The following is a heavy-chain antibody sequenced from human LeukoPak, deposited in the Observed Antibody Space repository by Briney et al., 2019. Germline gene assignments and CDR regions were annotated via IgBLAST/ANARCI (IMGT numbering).Heavy chain of an antibody. D-gene: IGHD4-17*01. CDR3: AREGTTATGPPDDAFDI. CDR1: GGSISSYY. J-gene: IGHJ3*02. CDR2: IYTSGST. V-gene: IGHV4-4*07. Sequence: PSETLSLTCTVSGGSISSYYWSWIRQLAGKGLEWIGRIYTSGSTNYNPSLKSRVTMSVDTSKNQFSLKLSSVTAADTAVYYCAREGTTATGPPDDAFDIWGQGTMVTVSS.